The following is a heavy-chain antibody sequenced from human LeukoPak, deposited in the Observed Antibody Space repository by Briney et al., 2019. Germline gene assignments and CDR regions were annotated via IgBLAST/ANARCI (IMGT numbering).Heavy chain of an antibody. D-gene: IGHD5/OR15-5a*01. CDR3: ARDLGYGVHDY. CDR1: GYSISSGYY. Sequence: SETLSLTCVVSGYSISSGYYWGWIRQPPGKGLEWIGSIYHSGSTYYRPSPKSRLTISVDTSKNQFSLKLSSVTAADTAIYYCARDLGYGVHDYWGQGTLVTVSS. CDR2: IYHSGST. J-gene: IGHJ4*02. V-gene: IGHV4-38-2*02.